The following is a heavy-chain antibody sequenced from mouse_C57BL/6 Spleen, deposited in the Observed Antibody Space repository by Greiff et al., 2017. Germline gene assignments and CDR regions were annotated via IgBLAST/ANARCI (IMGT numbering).Heavy chain of an antibody. D-gene: IGHD3-3*01. V-gene: IGHV1-69*01. J-gene: IGHJ2*01. CDR1: GYTFTSYW. CDR2: IDPSDSYT. CDR3: ARGHPAYYFDY. Sequence: VQLQQPGAELVMPGASVKLSCKASGYTFTSYWMHWVKQRPGQGLEWIGEIDPSDSYTNYNQKFKGKSTLTVDKSSSTAYMQLSSLTSEDSAVYYCARGHPAYYFDYWGQGTTLTVSS.